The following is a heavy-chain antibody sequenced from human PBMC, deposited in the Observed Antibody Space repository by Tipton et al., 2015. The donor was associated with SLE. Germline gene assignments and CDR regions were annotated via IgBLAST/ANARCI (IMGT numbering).Heavy chain of an antibody. CDR2: IYSGDSGGRT. D-gene: IGHD1-26*01. CDR3: ARDHHGGSYGY. CDR1: GFTFSSYA. Sequence: SLRLSCAASGFTFSSYAMHWVRQAPGKGLEWVSVIYSGDSGGRTYYVDSVKDRFTISRDNSKNTLYLQMNSLRAEDTAVYYCARDHHGGSYGYWGQGTLVTVSS. J-gene: IGHJ4*02. V-gene: IGHV3-NL1*01.